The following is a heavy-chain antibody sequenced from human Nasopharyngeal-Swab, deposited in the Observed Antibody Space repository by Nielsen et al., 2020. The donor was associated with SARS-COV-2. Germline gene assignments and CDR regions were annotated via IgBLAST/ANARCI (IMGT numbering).Heavy chain of an antibody. J-gene: IGHJ4*02. CDR1: GFTFDDYA. CDR3: VRGYSYGLRDYFDY. V-gene: IGHV3-9*01. CDR2: ISWNSGST. D-gene: IGHD5-18*01. Sequence: GGSLRLSCAASGFTFDDYAMHWVRQAPGKGLEWVLGISWNSGSTGYADSVKGRFTISRDNAKNSLYLQMNSLRAEDTALYYCVRGYSYGLRDYFDYWGQGTLVTVSS.